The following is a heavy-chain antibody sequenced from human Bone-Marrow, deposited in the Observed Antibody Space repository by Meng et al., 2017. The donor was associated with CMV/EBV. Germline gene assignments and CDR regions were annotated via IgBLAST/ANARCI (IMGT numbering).Heavy chain of an antibody. Sequence: GSLRLSCAVYGGSFSGYYWSWIRQPPGKGLEWIGEINHSGSNNYNPSLKSRVTISVDTSKNQFSLKLSSVTAADTAVYYCARGAVPKGMDVWGQGTTVTVSS. D-gene: IGHD6-19*01. CDR2: INHSGSN. J-gene: IGHJ6*02. CDR1: GGSFSGYY. V-gene: IGHV4-34*01. CDR3: ARGAVPKGMDV.